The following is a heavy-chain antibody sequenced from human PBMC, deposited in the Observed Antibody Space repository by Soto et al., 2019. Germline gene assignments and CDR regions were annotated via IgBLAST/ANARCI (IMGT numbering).Heavy chain of an antibody. D-gene: IGHD6-19*01. CDR2: ISASGGST. CDR1: GFAFSSYT. V-gene: IGHV3-23*01. CDR3: AKDRGGFARGWEYYDF. Sequence: EGSLRLSCAASGFAFSSYTMSWVRQTPGKGLEWVSSISASGGSTYYGDSLKGRFTISRDNSKNTLNLHIKSLGVEDSAVYYCAKDRGGFARGWEYYDFWEPGIQGTVSS. J-gene: IGHJ4*02.